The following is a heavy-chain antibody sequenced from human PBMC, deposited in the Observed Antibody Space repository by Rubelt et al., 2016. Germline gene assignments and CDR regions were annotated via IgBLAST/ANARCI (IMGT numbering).Heavy chain of an antibody. CDR3: ATSTENDFDY. J-gene: IGHJ4*02. V-gene: IGHV1-69*09. CDR1: GGTFSGYA. CDR2: IIPIMGLT. Sequence: QVQLVQSGAEVKKPGSSVKVSCKASGGTFSGYATSWVRQAHGQGLEWMGRIIPIMGLTNNSPSLQGRLTITADESTNTAYMELTSLRSDDTAVYYCATSTENDFDYWGQGTLVTVSS.